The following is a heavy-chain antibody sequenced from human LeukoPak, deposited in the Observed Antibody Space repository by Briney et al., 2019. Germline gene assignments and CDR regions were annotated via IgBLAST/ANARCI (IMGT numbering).Heavy chain of an antibody. Sequence: PGGSLRLSCAASGFTFSHYSIHWVRQAPGKGLEWVGVISSEGNNIHHADSVKGRFTISRDNSRDTLYLQMSSLRPEDTAVYYCGREGHYDILTGYSPVEYYYYFMDVWGKGTTVTVSS. CDR3: GREGHYDILTGYSPVEYYYYFMDV. CDR2: ISSEGNNI. CDR1: GFTFSHYS. V-gene: IGHV3-30*04. D-gene: IGHD3-9*01. J-gene: IGHJ6*03.